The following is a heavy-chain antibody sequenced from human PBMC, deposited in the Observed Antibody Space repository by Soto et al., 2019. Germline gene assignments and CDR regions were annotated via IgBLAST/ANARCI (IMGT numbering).Heavy chain of an antibody. CDR3: AKSRVVPYFDR. V-gene: IGHV3-9*01. CDR2: IGWNGASI. Sequence: EVQLVQSGGGLVQPGRSLRLSCAATGFAFDEYVMHWVRQAPGKGLEWVGSIGWNGASIDYADSVKGRFTISRDNGKNSLFLQMNSLTTEDTALYFCAKSRVVPYFDRWGQGTLVTVSS. CDR1: GFAFDEYV. J-gene: IGHJ4*02. D-gene: IGHD2-2*01.